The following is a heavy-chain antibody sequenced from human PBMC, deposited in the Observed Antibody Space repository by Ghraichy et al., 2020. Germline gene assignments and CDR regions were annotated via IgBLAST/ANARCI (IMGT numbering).Heavy chain of an antibody. Sequence: SETLSLTCAVYGGSFSGYYWSWIRQPSGKGLEWIGEINHSGSTNYNPSLKSRVTISVDTSKNQFSLKLSSVTAADTAVYYCARTTTVGDAFDIWGQGTMVTVSS. CDR1: GGSFSGYY. D-gene: IGHD4-23*01. V-gene: IGHV4-34*01. CDR3: ARTTTVGDAFDI. J-gene: IGHJ3*02. CDR2: INHSGST.